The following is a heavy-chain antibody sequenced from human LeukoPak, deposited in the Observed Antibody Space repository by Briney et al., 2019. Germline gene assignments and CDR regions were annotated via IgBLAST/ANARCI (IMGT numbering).Heavy chain of an antibody. D-gene: IGHD6-6*01. CDR3: ASRGEYSSFDY. Sequence: ASVKVSCKASGGTFSSYAISWVRQAPGQGLEWMGGIIPIFGTANYAQKFQGRVTITTDESTSTAYMELSSLRSEDTAVYYCASRGEYSSFDYWGQGTLVAVSS. CDR2: IIPIFGTA. J-gene: IGHJ4*02. CDR1: GGTFSSYA. V-gene: IGHV1-69*05.